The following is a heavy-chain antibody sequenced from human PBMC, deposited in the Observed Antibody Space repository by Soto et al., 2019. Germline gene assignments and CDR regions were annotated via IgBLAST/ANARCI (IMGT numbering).Heavy chain of an antibody. V-gene: IGHV1-24*01. CDR2: FDPEDGET. Sequence: GASVKVSCKVSGYTLTELSMHWVRQAPGKGLEWMGGFDPEDGETIYAQKFQGRVTMTEDTSTDTAYMELSSLRSEDTAVYYCATANIVGAWGERNYFDYWGQGTLVTGSS. CDR3: ATANIVGAWGERNYFDY. CDR1: GYTLTELS. J-gene: IGHJ4*02. D-gene: IGHD1-26*01.